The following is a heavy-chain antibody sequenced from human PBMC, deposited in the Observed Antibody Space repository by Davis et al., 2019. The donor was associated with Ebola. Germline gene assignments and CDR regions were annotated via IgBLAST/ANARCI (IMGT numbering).Heavy chain of an antibody. D-gene: IGHD3-16*01. V-gene: IGHV3-23*01. CDR3: AKEPWGTGPPISYFDY. CDR2: ISGSGATT. Sequence: PGGSLRLSCEASGFTFSNYAMSWVRQAPGKGLEWVSGISGSGATTYFVESLKGRFTISRDNSKNTLFLQMNSLTAEDTAVYYCAKEPWGTGPPISYFDYWGQGTLVTVSS. J-gene: IGHJ4*02. CDR1: GFTFSNYA.